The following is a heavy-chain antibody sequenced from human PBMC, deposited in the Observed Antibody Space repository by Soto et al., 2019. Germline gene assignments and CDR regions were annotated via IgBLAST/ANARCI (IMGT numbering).Heavy chain of an antibody. CDR2: ISYSGSS. CDR1: GGPKISDAYC. J-gene: IGHJ4*02. CDR3: ARATPAGSADF. Sequence: LSVPWIVCGGPKISDAYCWSWIRQHPGKGLEWIAYISYSGSSYSNPCLKSRVTISADTSKNHFSRRLTSVTAADTALDFCARATPAGSADFWGQGTVVTVSS. V-gene: IGHV4-31*02. D-gene: IGHD2-2*01.